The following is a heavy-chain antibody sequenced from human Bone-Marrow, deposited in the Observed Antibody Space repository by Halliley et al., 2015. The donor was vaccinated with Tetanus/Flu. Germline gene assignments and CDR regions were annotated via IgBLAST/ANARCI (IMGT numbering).Heavy chain of an antibody. V-gene: IGHV3-33*01. D-gene: IGHD3-16*01. J-gene: IGHJ6*02. CDR3: ARDLGRQGSLDD. Sequence: GWVAVIRYDGSQKYYGDSVKGRFTISRDNSKSTLYLQMNSLRVEDTAVYYCARDLGRQGSLDDWGQGTTVPVSS. CDR2: IRYDGSQK.